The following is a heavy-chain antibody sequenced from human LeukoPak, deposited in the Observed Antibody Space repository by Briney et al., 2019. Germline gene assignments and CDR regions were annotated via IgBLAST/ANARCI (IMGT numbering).Heavy chain of an antibody. Sequence: ASVKVSCKASGGTFSSYAISWVRQAPGQGLEWMGGIIPIFGTANYAQKFQGRVTITADKSTSTAYMELSSLRSEDTAVYYCARGYDSSVDWFEPWGQGTLVTVSS. CDR2: IIPIFGTA. J-gene: IGHJ5*02. D-gene: IGHD3-22*01. CDR1: GGTFSSYA. V-gene: IGHV1-69*06. CDR3: ARGYDSSVDWFEP.